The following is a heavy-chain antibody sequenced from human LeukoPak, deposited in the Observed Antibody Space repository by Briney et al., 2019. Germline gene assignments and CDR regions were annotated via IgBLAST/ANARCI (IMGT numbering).Heavy chain of an antibody. Sequence: GGSLRLSCVASGFSFDDSGMHWVRQAPGKGLEWVAVMSSDGSKTYYADSVKGRFTISRDNSKNTLYLQMNSLRVADTAVYYCAKSEADFWSGYYDYWGQGILVTVSS. V-gene: IGHV3-30*18. D-gene: IGHD3-3*01. CDR1: GFSFDDSG. CDR3: AKSEADFWSGYYDY. CDR2: MSSDGSKT. J-gene: IGHJ4*02.